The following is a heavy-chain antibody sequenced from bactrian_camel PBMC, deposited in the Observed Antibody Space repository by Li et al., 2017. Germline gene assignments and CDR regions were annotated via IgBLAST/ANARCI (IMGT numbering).Heavy chain of an antibody. V-gene: IGHV3S10*01. Sequence: VQLVESGGGLVQPGGSLRLSCVGSGFTFSSYYMSWIRQAPGKECEPVADIRLDGTTVYADSVKGRFTISQDLGKNMVYLEMNMLKPEDSAVYYCAPGRVRRCNYWGRGTQVTVS. CDR2: IRLDGTT. CDR3: APGRVRRCNY. D-gene: IGHD3*01. CDR1: GFTFSSYY. J-gene: IGHJ4*01.